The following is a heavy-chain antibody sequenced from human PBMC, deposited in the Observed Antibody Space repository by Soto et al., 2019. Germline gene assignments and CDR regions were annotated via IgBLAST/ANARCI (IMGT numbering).Heavy chain of an antibody. Sequence: AASVKVSCKASGYTFTYRYLHWVRQAPGQALEWMGWITPFNGNTNYAQKFQDRVTITRDRSMSTAYMELSSLRSEDTAMYYCAAHRYCSSTSCYSVGWFDPWGQGTLVTVSS. V-gene: IGHV1-45*02. D-gene: IGHD2-2*01. CDR3: AAHRYCSSTSCYSVGWFDP. CDR2: ITPFNGNT. J-gene: IGHJ5*02. CDR1: GYTFTYRY.